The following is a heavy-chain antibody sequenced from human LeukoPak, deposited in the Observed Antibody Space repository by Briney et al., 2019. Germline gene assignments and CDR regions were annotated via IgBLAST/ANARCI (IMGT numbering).Heavy chain of an antibody. V-gene: IGHV4-34*01. CDR2: INHSGST. CDR1: GGSFSGYY. Sequence: KPSETLSLTCAVYGGSFSGYYWSWIRQPPGKGLEWIGEINHSGSTNYNPSLKSRVTISLDTSKNQFSLKPSSVTAADTAVYYCARPIRDSGGYYSGHAFDIWGQGTMVTVSS. D-gene: IGHD3-22*01. CDR3: ARPIRDSGGYYSGHAFDI. J-gene: IGHJ3*02.